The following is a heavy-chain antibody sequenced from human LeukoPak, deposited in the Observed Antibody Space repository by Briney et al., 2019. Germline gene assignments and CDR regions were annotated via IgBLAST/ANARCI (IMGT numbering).Heavy chain of an antibody. CDR1: GNSLSELS. V-gene: IGHV1-24*01. CDR2: FDPEEAKM. CDR3: TTRSGDFWSGFVN. D-gene: IGHD3-3*01. Sequence: ASVKVSCKVSGNSLSELSIQWVRLAPGKGLECMGGFDPEEAKMVYAQNFQGRVTMTEDTSTQTAYMELSGLTSDDTAVYYCTTRSGDFWSGFVNWGQGSLVTVSS. J-gene: IGHJ4*02.